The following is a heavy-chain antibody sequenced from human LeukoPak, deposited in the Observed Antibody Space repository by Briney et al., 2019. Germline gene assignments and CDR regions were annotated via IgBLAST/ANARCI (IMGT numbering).Heavy chain of an antibody. J-gene: IGHJ4*02. Sequence: ASVKVSCKASGYTFTSYDLHWVRQAPGQGLEWMGIINPSGGSTSYAQKFQDRVTMTRDTSTSTVYMELSSLRSDDTAVYYCARYSSGSLDYWGQGTLVTVSS. CDR2: INPSGGST. D-gene: IGHD6-19*01. CDR1: GYTFTSYD. V-gene: IGHV1-46*01. CDR3: ARYSSGSLDY.